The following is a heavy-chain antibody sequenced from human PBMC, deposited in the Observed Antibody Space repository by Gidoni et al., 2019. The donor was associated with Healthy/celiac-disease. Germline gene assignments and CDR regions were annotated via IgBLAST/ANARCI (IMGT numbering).Heavy chain of an antibody. CDR1: GFSLSTSGVG. CDR2: IYWNDDK. V-gene: IGHV2-5*01. J-gene: IGHJ3*02. Sequence: QITLKESGPTLVKPTQTLTLTCPFPGFSLSTSGVGVGWLRQPPGKALEWLALIYWNDDKRYSPTLKSRLTITKDTSKNQVVLTMTNMNPVDTAAYYGAHRTLEESADAFDIWGQGTMVTVSS. CDR3: AHRTLEESADAFDI.